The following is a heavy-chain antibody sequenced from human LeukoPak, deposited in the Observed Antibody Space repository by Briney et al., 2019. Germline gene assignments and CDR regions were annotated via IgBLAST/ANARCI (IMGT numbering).Heavy chain of an antibody. CDR3: AINSSQATIDY. J-gene: IGHJ4*02. D-gene: IGHD6-13*01. Sequence: GGSLRLSCAASGFTFSDYYMSWIRQAPGKGLEWDSSISSSSSYVYYADSVKGRFTISRDNAKNSLYLQMNSLRAEDTAVYYCAINSSQATIDYWGQGTLVTVSS. CDR1: GFTFSDYY. CDR2: ISSSSSYV. V-gene: IGHV3-11*06.